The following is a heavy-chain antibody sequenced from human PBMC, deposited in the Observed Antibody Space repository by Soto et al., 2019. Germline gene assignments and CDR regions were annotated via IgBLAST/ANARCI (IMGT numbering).Heavy chain of an antibody. D-gene: IGHD3-22*01. V-gene: IGHV4-31*03. CDR2: IYYSGST. CDR3: ARVDDSSVVDAFDI. Sequence: SETLSLTCTVSGGSISSGGYYWSWIRQHPGKGLEWIGYIYYSGSTYYNPSLKSRVTISVDTSKNQFSLKLSSVTAADTAVYYCARVDDSSVVDAFDIWGQGTMVTVSS. J-gene: IGHJ3*02. CDR1: GGSISSGGYY.